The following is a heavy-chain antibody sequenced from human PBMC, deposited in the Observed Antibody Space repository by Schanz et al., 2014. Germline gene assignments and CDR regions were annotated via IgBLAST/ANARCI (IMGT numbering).Heavy chain of an antibody. CDR2: ISGSGGTT. CDR1: GFTFNSYA. CDR3: AKDSTHIDIVLVPTAIDY. J-gene: IGHJ4*02. V-gene: IGHV3-23*01. Sequence: EVQLLESGEGLVQPGESLRVSCAASGFTFNSYAMSWVRQAPGRGLEWVSGISGSGGTTHYADSVEGRFTISRVNSKNTLYLHMNTLRSEDTAVYYCAKDSTHIDIVLVPTAIDYWGQGTLXTVSS. D-gene: IGHD2-2*01.